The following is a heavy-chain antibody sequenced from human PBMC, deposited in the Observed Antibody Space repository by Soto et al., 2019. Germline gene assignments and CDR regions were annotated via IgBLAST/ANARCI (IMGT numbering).Heavy chain of an antibody. CDR1: GGTFSSYT. J-gene: IGHJ6*02. V-gene: IGHV1-69*02. Sequence: QVQLVQSGAEVKKPGSSVKVSCKASGGTFSSYTISWVRQAPGQGLEWMGRIIPILGIANYAQKFQGRVTITADKSPSTAYMELSSLRSEDTAVYYCARGIVVVPAAPYYYYGMDVWGQGTTVTVSS. CDR2: IIPILGIA. CDR3: ARGIVVVPAAPYYYYGMDV. D-gene: IGHD2-2*01.